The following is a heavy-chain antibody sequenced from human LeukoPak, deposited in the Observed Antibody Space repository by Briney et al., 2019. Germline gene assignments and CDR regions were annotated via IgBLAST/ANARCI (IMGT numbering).Heavy chain of an antibody. CDR1: GFTLSTFW. D-gene: IGHD3-3*02. J-gene: IGHJ4*02. CDR3: ARDPGFSSFDY. V-gene: IGHV3-7*01. Sequence: GGSLRLSCAVSGFTLSTFWMSWVRQAPGKGLEWVANVKQDGSDKYYVESVQGRFTISRDNAKNSLYLQMTSLRVDDTAIYYCARDPGFSSFDYWGQGTLVTVSS. CDR2: VKQDGSDK.